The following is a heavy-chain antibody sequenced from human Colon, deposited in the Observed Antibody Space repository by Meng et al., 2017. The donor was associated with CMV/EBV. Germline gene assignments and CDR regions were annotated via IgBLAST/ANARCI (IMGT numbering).Heavy chain of an antibody. CDR1: GGSIKTSNW. CDR3: AREWGWEEARLYHFDF. CDR2: IHNSGNT. J-gene: IGHJ4*02. V-gene: IGHV4-4*02. D-gene: IGHD6-6*01. Sequence: GGSIKTSNWWDWSGEPQGKGMGWKGEIHNSGNTRNKQYLDSGDTSSVDKSKNQNSLKLRYVTAADTAVYYCAREWGWEEARLYHFDFWGQGILVTVSS.